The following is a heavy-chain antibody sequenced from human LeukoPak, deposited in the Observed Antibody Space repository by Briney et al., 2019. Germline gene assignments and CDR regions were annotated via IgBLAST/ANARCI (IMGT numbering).Heavy chain of an antibody. D-gene: IGHD5-12*01. CDR3: ASFRSGYVNAFDI. CDR1: GYTFTSYA. CDR2: INPNSGGT. V-gene: IGHV1-2*02. J-gene: IGHJ3*02. Sequence: ASVKVSCKASGYTFTSYAMNWVRQAPGQGLEWMGWINPNSGGTNYAQKFQGRVTMTRDTSISTAYMELSRLRSDDTAVYYCASFRSGYVNAFDIWGQGTMVTVSS.